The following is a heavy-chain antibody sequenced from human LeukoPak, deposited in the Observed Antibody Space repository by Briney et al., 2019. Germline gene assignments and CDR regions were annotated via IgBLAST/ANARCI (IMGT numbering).Heavy chain of an antibody. D-gene: IGHD6-19*01. CDR1: GFTFDDYA. Sequence: GGSLRLSCAASGFTFDDYAMHWVRQAPGKGLEWVSLISWDGGSTYYADSVKGRFTISRDNSKNSLYLQMNSLRAEDTALYYCAKDMNSSGWYVNYYYGMDVWGQGTTVTVSS. CDR2: ISWDGGST. J-gene: IGHJ6*02. CDR3: AKDMNSSGWYVNYYYGMDV. V-gene: IGHV3-43D*03.